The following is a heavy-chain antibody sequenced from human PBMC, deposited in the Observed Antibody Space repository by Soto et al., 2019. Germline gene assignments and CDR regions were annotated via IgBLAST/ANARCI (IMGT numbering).Heavy chain of an antibody. CDR2: ISSSGSTI. J-gene: IGHJ4*02. CDR3: ARGGGVGGAYCGGDCYYFDY. V-gene: IGHV3-48*03. CDR1: GFTFSSYE. D-gene: IGHD2-21*02. Sequence: GGSLRLSCAASGFTFSSYEMNWVRQAPGKGLEWVSYISSSGSTIYYADSVKGRFTISRDNAKNSLYLQMNSLRAEDTAVYYCARGGGVGGAYCGGDCYYFDYWGQGTLVTVSS.